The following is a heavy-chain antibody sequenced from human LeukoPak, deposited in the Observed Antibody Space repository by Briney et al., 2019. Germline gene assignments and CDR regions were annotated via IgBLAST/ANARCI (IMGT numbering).Heavy chain of an antibody. D-gene: IGHD3-22*01. CDR1: GGSISSYY. CDR2: IYYSGST. Sequence: PSETLSLTCTVSGGSISSYYWSWIRQPPGKGLEGIGYIYYSGSTNYNPSLKSRVTISVDTSKNQFSLKLSSVTAADTAVYYCARGPITMIVDYYGMDVWGQGTTVTVSS. CDR3: ARGPITMIVDYYGMDV. J-gene: IGHJ6*02. V-gene: IGHV4-59*01.